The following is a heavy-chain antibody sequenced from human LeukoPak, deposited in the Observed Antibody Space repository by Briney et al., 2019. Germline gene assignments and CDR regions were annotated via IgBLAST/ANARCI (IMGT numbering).Heavy chain of an antibody. CDR2: ISGSGGST. Sequence: GGSLRLSCAASGFTFSSYAMSWVRQPPGKGLEWVAAISGSGGSTYYADSVKGRFTISRDNSKNTLYLPMNSLSAEDTPVYHCAKDGTWGYNSVSYVDHSGEGAHATVSS. D-gene: IGHD5-24*01. V-gene: IGHV3-23*01. J-gene: IGHJ4*02. CDR1: GFTFSSYA. CDR3: AKDGTWGYNSVSYVDH.